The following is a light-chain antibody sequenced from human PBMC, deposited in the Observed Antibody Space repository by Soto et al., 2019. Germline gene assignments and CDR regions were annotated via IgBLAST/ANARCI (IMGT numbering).Light chain of an antibody. CDR2: TTN. V-gene: IGLV1-44*01. Sequence: QSVLTQPPSASGTPGQRVIISCSGSSANIGRNNVNWYQQVPGTAPKLLIYTTNQRPSGVPDRFSGSKSVTSASLAISGLQSEDEADYYCATWDDSLNGRVFAGGTKLTVL. J-gene: IGLJ3*02. CDR1: SANIGRNN. CDR3: ATWDDSLNGRV.